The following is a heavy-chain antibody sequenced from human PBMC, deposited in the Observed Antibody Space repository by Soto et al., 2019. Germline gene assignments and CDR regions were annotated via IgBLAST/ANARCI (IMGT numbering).Heavy chain of an antibody. V-gene: IGHV1-18*01. CDR3: ASRDYGGGGAGSYGMDV. J-gene: IGHJ6*02. D-gene: IGHD4-17*01. CDR1: GYTFTSYG. Sequence: QVQLVQSGAEVKKPGASVKVSCKASGYTFTSYGISWVRQAPGQGLEWMGWISAYNGNTNYAQKLQGRVTMTTDTSTSTAYMELRSLRSDDTAVYYCASRDYGGGGAGSYGMDVWGQGTTVTVSS. CDR2: ISAYNGNT.